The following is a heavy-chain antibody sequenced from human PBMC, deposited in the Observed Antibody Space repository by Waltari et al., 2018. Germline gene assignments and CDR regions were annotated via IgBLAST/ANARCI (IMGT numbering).Heavy chain of an antibody. V-gene: IGHV4-59*11. J-gene: IGHJ4*02. CDR2: IYYSGST. Sequence: QVQLQESGPGLVKPSETLSLTCTVSGGSISSHYWSWIRQPPGKGLEWIGYIYYSGSTNYNPSLKSRVTISVDTSKNQFSLKLSSVTAADTAVYYCARGTHYWGQGTLVTVSS. CDR3: ARGTHY. D-gene: IGHD2-2*01. CDR1: GGSISSHY.